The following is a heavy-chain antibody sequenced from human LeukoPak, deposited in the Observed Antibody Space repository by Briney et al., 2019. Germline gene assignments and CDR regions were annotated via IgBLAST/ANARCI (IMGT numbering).Heavy chain of an antibody. D-gene: IGHD1-14*01. V-gene: IGHV3-23*01. Sequence: SGGSLRLSCAASGFTFSSYAMSWVRQAPGKGLEWVSAISGSGGSTYYADSVKGRFTISRDNSKNTLYLQMNSLRAEDTAVYYCAKDETGMTRPRAFDIWGQGTMVTVSS. CDR1: GFTFSSYA. CDR2: ISGSGGST. J-gene: IGHJ3*02. CDR3: AKDETGMTRPRAFDI.